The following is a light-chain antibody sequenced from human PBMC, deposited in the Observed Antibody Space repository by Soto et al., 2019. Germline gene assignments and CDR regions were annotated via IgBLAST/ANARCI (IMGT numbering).Light chain of an antibody. CDR1: SGHSSYP. V-gene: IGLV4-69*01. CDR2: LNSDGSH. CDR3: QTWATGIRV. J-gene: IGLJ2*01. Sequence: QPVLTQSPSASASLGASVKITCTLSSGHSSYPIAWHQQQPDKGPRFLMKLNSDGSHSKGDGIPDRFSGSTSGAERYLTITSLQSEDEADYYCQTWATGIRVFGGGTQATVL.